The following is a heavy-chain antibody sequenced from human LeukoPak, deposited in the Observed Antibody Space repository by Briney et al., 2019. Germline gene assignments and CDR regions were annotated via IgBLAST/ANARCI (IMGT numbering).Heavy chain of an antibody. CDR1: ARTFSSYA. D-gene: IGHD3-22*01. CDR2: IIPILGIA. CDR3: AGGGDYDSSATDY. V-gene: IGHV1-69*04. Sequence: ASVKVCCKTSARTFSSYAISWVRQAPGQVRKPMGRIIPILGIANCAQKFQGRVTITADRATSTAYMELSSLRSEDTAVYYCAGGGDYDSSATDYWGQGTLVTVSS. J-gene: IGHJ4*02.